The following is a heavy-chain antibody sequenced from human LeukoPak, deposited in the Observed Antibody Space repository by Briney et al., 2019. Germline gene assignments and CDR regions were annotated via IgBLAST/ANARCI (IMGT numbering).Heavy chain of an antibody. CDR2: LYHTGIT. V-gene: IGHV4-59*02. J-gene: IGHJ4*02. CDR3: VRSVDYFDNTGPHMMFDY. Sequence: PSETLSLTCNVSGGSVTSHYWNWIRRPPGKGLEWIGYLYHTGITKYNPSLKSRVSMSVDTSKNQFSLKVNSVTAADTAVYHCVRSVDYFDNTGPHMMFDYWGQGSLVTVSS. CDR1: GGSVTSHY. D-gene: IGHD3-22*01.